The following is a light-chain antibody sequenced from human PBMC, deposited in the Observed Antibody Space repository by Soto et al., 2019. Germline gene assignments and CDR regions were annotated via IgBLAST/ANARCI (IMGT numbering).Light chain of an antibody. J-gene: IGLJ1*01. CDR2: FNS. CDR1: ISNIGSNT. V-gene: IGLV1-44*01. CDR3: SSWADSLNGDYV. Sequence: QSVMTQPPSASGTPGQRVTISFSGSISNIGSNTVNWYQQLPGTAPKLLIYFNSQRPSGVPDRFSGYKSGTSASLAISVLQSEDEADYYCSSWADSLNGDYVFGTGTKVTVL.